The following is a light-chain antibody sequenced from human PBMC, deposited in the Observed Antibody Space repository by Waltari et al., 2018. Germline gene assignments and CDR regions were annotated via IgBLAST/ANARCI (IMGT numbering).Light chain of an antibody. CDR2: EVN. V-gene: IGLV2-11*01. J-gene: IGLJ3*02. CDR3: CSYAGSYTPWV. CDR1: SSDVGGYNY. Sequence: QSALTQPRSVSGSPGQSVTISCTGTSSDVGGYNYVSWYEQHPGKAPKLMIYEVNKRPSGAPDRFSGAKSGNTASLTISGLQTEDEADYYCCSYAGSYTPWVFGGGTKLTVL.